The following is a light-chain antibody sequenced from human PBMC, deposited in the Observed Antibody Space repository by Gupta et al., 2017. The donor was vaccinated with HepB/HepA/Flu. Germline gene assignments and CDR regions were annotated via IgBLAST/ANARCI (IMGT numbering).Light chain of an antibody. V-gene: IGKV3-15*01. CDR2: GAS. Sequence: PAILSVSPGERATLSCRASQSVSSNLAWYQQKPGQAPRLLIYGASTRATGIPARFSGSGSGTEFTLTISSLQSEDFAVYYCQQYNNWPAITFGQGTRLEIK. J-gene: IGKJ5*01. CDR3: QQYNNWPAIT. CDR1: QSVSSN.